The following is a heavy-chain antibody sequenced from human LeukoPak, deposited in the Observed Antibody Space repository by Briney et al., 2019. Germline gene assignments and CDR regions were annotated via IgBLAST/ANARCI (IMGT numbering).Heavy chain of an antibody. V-gene: IGHV3-48*03. CDR3: ARGLVGSP. Sequence: PGGSLTLSCAVSGFTFSSFDMNWVRQAPGKGLEWVSYISTTGLIIMYADSVKGRFTVSRDNAQNSLYLQMNSLRAEDTAIYYCARGLVGSPWGPGTLVTVSS. CDR2: ISTTGLII. D-gene: IGHD2-2*01. J-gene: IGHJ5*02. CDR1: GFTFSSFD.